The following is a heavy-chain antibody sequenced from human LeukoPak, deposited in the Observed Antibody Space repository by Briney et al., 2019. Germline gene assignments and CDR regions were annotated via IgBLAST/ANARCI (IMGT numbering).Heavy chain of an antibody. Sequence: PGGSLRLSCAASGFTFSSYWMSWVRQAPGKGLEWVANIKQDGSEKYYVDSVKGRFTISRDNAKNSLYLQMNSLRAEDTAVYYCAVGLRVLVSPVGAFDIWGQGTMVTVSS. V-gene: IGHV3-7*01. D-gene: IGHD2-15*01. J-gene: IGHJ3*02. CDR2: IKQDGSEK. CDR3: AVGLRVLVSPVGAFDI. CDR1: GFTFSSYW.